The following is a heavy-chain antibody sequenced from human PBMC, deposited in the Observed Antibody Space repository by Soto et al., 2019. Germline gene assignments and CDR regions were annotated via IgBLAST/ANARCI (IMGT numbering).Heavy chain of an antibody. V-gene: IGHV3-11*01. J-gene: IGHJ4*02. CDR1: GFTFSDYY. D-gene: IGHD4-17*01. Sequence: PGGCLRLSCAASGFTFSDYYMSWIRQAPGKGLEWVSYISSSGSTIYYADSVEGRFTISRDNAKNSLYLQMNSLRAEDTAVYYCARDGEYGDFHFDYWGQGTLVTVSS. CDR2: ISSSGSTI. CDR3: ARDGEYGDFHFDY.